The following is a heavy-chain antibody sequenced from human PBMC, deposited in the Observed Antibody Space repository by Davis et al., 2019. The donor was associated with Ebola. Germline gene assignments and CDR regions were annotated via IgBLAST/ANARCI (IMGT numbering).Heavy chain of an antibody. CDR3: AKLYTLNFDY. CDR1: GFPFSTYA. J-gene: IGHJ4*02. V-gene: IGHV3-23*01. D-gene: IGHD2-2*02. CDR2: ISSSGDST. Sequence: GGSLRLSCTAPGFPFSTYAMSWVRQAPGKGLEWVSGISSSGDSTYYADSVKGRFTISRDNSKNTLYLQMNSLRAEDTAVYYCAKLYTLNFDYWGQGTLVTVSS.